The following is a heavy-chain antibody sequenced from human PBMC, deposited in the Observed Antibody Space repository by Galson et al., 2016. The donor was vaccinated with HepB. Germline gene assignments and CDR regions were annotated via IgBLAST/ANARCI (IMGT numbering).Heavy chain of an antibody. D-gene: IGHD5-18*01. Sequence: SETLSVTCTVSGVSISSYYWSWIRQPPGKGLEWIGYIYYSGSTNSNSSLKSRVTISIDMSKNQFSRNLRSVTAADTAVYYCATYSDGLPYWGQGTLVTISS. J-gene: IGHJ4*02. CDR2: IYYSGST. CDR3: ATYSDGLPY. V-gene: IGHV4-59*01. CDR1: GVSISSYY.